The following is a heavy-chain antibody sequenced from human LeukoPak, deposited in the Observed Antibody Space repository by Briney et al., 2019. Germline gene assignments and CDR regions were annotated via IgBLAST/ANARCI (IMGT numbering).Heavy chain of an antibody. J-gene: IGHJ3*02. CDR1: GGSISSYH. Sequence: PSETLSLTCTVSGGSISSYHWSWIRQPPGKGLEWIGSIYHSGSTYYSPSVKSRVTISLDTSRNQFSLKLNSVTAADTAVYYCAKSNGYGLVDIWGQGTMVTVSS. CDR3: AKSNGYGLVDI. V-gene: IGHV4-59*12. CDR2: IYHSGST. D-gene: IGHD3-10*01.